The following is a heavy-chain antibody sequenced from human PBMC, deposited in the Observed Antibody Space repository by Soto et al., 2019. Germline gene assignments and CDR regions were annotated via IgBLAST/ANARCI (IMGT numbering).Heavy chain of an antibody. CDR1: GGSISSYY. CDR2: IYYSGST. Sequence: SETLSLTCTVSGGSISSYYWSWIRQPPGKGLEWIGYIYYSGSTNYNPSLKSRVTISVDTSKNQFSLKLSSVTAADTAVYYCARDFGYGSGSYYKPGWFDPWGQGTLVTVSS. CDR3: ARDFGYGSGSYYKPGWFDP. D-gene: IGHD3-10*01. J-gene: IGHJ5*02. V-gene: IGHV4-59*01.